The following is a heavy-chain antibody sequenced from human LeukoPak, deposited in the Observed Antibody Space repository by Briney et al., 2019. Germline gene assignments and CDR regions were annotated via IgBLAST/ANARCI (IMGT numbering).Heavy chain of an antibody. D-gene: IGHD4-11*01. CDR3: AKDLTTVSTDWFDP. J-gene: IGHJ5*02. CDR1: GFTFSSYA. V-gene: IGHV3-30-3*01. CDR2: ISYDGSNK. Sequence: GGSLRLSCAASGFTFSSYAMHWVRQAPGKGLEWVAVISYDGSNKYYADSVKGRFTISRDNSKNTLYLQMNSLRAEDTAVYYCAKDLTTVSTDWFDPWGQGTLVIISS.